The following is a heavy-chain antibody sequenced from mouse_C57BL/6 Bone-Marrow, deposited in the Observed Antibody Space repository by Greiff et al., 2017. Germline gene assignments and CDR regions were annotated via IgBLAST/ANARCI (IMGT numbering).Heavy chain of an antibody. Sequence: DVMLVESGGDLVKPGGSLKLSCAASGFTFSSYGMSWVRQTPDKRLEWVATISSGGSYTYYPDSVKGRFTISRDNAKNTLYLQMSSLKSEDTAMYYCARNYGSRRNFDVWGTGTTVTVSS. V-gene: IGHV5-6*02. J-gene: IGHJ1*03. D-gene: IGHD1-1*01. CDR1: GFTFSSYG. CDR2: ISSGGSYT. CDR3: ARNYGSRRNFDV.